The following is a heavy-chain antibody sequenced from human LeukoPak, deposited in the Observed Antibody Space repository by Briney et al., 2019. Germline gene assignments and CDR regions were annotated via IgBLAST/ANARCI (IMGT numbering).Heavy chain of an antibody. J-gene: IGHJ3*02. CDR1: GGSISSYY. CDR3: ARQSLFTGSSGWPDAFDI. D-gene: IGHD6-19*01. Sequence: SETLSLTCTVSGGSISSYYWSWIRQPAGKGLEWIGRIYTSGSTNYNPSLKSRVTIFVDTSKNQFSLKLTSVTAADTAVYYCARQSLFTGSSGWPDAFDIWGQGTMVTVSS. CDR2: IYTSGST. V-gene: IGHV4-4*07.